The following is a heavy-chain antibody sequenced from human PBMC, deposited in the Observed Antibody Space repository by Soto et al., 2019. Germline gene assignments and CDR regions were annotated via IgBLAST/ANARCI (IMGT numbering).Heavy chain of an antibody. CDR3: ARVASDYINSADH. Sequence: EVQLLESGGGLVQPGGSLRLSCAASGFNFNAHAMNWVRQAPGKGLGGVSAIGGSGGNTKYAASVKGRFNISRDNSKDTVDLEMNRLRVDDTAVYFCARVASDYINSADHWGQGILVTVSS. CDR2: IGGSGGNT. J-gene: IGHJ4*02. V-gene: IGHV3-23*01. CDR1: GFNFNAHA. D-gene: IGHD4-4*01.